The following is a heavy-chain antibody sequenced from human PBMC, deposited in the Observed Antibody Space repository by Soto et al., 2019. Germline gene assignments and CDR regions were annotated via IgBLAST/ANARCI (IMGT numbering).Heavy chain of an antibody. Sequence: PGGSLRLSCAASGFTFSSYAMSWVRQAPGKGLEWVSAISGSGGSTYYADFVKGRFTISRDNSKNTLYLQMNSLRAEDTAVYYCAKLGYFDWLLCFDYWGQGTLVTVSS. J-gene: IGHJ4*02. V-gene: IGHV3-23*01. CDR2: ISGSGGST. CDR3: AKLGYFDWLLCFDY. CDR1: GFTFSSYA. D-gene: IGHD3-9*01.